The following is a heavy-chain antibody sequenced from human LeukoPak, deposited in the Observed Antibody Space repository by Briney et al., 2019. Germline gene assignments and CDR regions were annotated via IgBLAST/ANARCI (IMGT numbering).Heavy chain of an antibody. CDR2: INSDGSST. D-gene: IGHD6-13*01. CDR3: ATSTWSIWSFAY. V-gene: IGHV3-74*01. CDR1: GFTFSSYW. J-gene: IGHJ4*02. Sequence: PGGSLRLSCAASGFTFSSYWMHWVRQAPGKGLVWVSRINSDGSSTSYADSVKGRFTISRDNAKNSLYLQMNSLRAEDTALYYCATSTWSIWSFAYWGQGTLVTVSS.